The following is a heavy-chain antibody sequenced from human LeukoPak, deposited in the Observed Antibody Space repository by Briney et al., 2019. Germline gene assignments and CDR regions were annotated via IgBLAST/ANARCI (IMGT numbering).Heavy chain of an antibody. CDR2: INPNSGGT. CDR3: ARAGGRYCSGGSCYFGY. D-gene: IGHD2-15*01. Sequence: ASVKVSCKASGYTFTNYHMHWVRQAPGQGLEWMGWINPNSGGTNYAQKFQGWVTMTRDTSISTAYMELSRLRSDDTAVYYCARAGGRYCSGGSCYFGYWGQGTLVTVSS. J-gene: IGHJ4*02. CDR1: GYTFTNYH. V-gene: IGHV1-2*04.